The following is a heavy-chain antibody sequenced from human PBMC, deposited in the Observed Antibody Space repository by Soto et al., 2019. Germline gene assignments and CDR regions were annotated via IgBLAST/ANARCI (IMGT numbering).Heavy chain of an antibody. J-gene: IGHJ5*02. CDR2: IYHSGST. V-gene: IGHV4-30-2*01. CDR3: AREDGSGRGWFDP. CDR1: GGSISSGGYS. D-gene: IGHD3-10*01. Sequence: SETLSLTCAVSGGSISSGGYSWSWIRQPPGKGLEWIGYIYHSGSTYYNPSLKSRVTISVDRSKNQFSLKLSSVTAADTAVYYCAREDGSGRGWFDPWGQGTLVTVSS.